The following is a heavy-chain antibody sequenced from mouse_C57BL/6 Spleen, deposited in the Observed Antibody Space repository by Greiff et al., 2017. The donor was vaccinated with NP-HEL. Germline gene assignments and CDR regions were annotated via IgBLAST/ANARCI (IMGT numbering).Heavy chain of an antibody. J-gene: IGHJ3*01. CDR1: GYSFTGYY. V-gene: IGHV1-42*01. D-gene: IGHD1-1*01. Sequence: EVQVVESGPELVKPGASVKISCKASGYSFTGYYMNWVKQSPEKSLEWIGEINPSTGGTTYNQKFKAKATLTVDKSSSTAYMQLKSLTSEDSAVYYCARTDFYFAYWGQGTLVTVSA. CDR2: INPSTGGT. CDR3: ARTDFYFAY.